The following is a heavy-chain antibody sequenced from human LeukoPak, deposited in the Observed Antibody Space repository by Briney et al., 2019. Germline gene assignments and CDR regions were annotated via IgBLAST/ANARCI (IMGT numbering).Heavy chain of an antibody. CDR1: GGTFSRND. D-gene: IGHD5-24*01. CDR3: ASRTDAYNLQAGYYFDS. CDR2: IMPLFGTP. J-gene: IGHJ4*02. V-gene: IGHV1-69*06. Sequence: GASVKVSCKASGGTFSRNDISWVRQAPGQGLEWMGGIMPLFGTPEYAQKFQVRLTITADRSTTTAYMELSSLRSEDTAVYYCASRTDAYNLQAGYYFDSWGQGTLVTVSS.